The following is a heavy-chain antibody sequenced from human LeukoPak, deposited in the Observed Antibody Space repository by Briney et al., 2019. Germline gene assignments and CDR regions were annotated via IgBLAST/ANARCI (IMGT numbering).Heavy chain of an antibody. J-gene: IGHJ2*01. Sequence: ASETLSLTCTVPGGSISSYYWGWIRQPPGKGLGWIAYVHSIGYTNYNPSLKSRVTISMDASKDQFSLKLISVTAADAAVYYCARHITDSGSAFDLWGRGTLVTVSS. CDR3: ARHITDSGSAFDL. CDR1: GGSISSYY. D-gene: IGHD3-10*01. CDR2: VHSIGYT. V-gene: IGHV4-59*08.